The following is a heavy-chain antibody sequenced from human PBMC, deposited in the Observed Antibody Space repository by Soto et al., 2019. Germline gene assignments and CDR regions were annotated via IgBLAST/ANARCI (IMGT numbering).Heavy chain of an antibody. V-gene: IGHV3-73*01. J-gene: IGHJ6*02. CDR1: VFTFSGSA. CDR3: TSTSGPYYDFWSGYYRPLDYYGMDV. CDR2: IRSKANSYAT. Sequence: WWSLRLSCSASVFTFSGSAMHWVRQASGKGLEWVGRIRSKANSYATAYAASVKGRFTISRDDSKNTAYLQMNSLKTEDTAVYYCTSTSGPYYDFWSGYYRPLDYYGMDVWGQGTTVTVSS. D-gene: IGHD3-3*01.